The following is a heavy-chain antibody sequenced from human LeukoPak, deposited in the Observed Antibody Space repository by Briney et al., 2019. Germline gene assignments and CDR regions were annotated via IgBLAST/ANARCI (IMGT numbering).Heavy chain of an antibody. V-gene: IGHV4-30-2*01. J-gene: IGHJ4*02. CDR3: ARGSGGIYHGGIDY. D-gene: IGHD1-26*01. CDR1: GGSISSDGYS. Sequence: SQPVSLLCALSGGSISSDGYSWPWIPQPPGKGLEWIGYIYHSGSTYYNPSLKSRAPITGDRSKNQFSLNLSATTGAGTAVYYYARGSGGIYHGGIDYWGQGTLVIVSS. CDR2: IYHSGST.